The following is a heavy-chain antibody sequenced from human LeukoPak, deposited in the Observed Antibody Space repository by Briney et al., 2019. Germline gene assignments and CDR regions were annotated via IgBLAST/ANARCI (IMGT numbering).Heavy chain of an antibody. J-gene: IGHJ2*01. CDR1: GFTFSSYW. Sequence: GGSLSLSCAASGFTFSSYWMHWVRQAPGKGPVWVSRINTDGSSTSYADSVKGRFTISRDNAKNTLYLQMNSLRAEDTAVYYCASEERYRSSWYPWYFDLWGRGTLVTVSS. CDR3: ASEERYRSSWYPWYFDL. D-gene: IGHD6-13*01. V-gene: IGHV3-74*01. CDR2: INTDGSST.